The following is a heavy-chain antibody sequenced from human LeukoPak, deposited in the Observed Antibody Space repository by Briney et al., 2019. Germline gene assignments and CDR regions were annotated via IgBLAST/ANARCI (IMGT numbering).Heavy chain of an antibody. Sequence: ETLSLTCTVSGGSISSYCWSWIRQPPGKGLEWIGYIYYSGSTNYNPSLKSRVTISVDTSKNQFSLKLSSVTAADTAVYYCARHQKYYDILTGAFDAFDIWGQGTMVTVSS. CDR2: IYYSGST. D-gene: IGHD3-9*01. V-gene: IGHV4-59*08. CDR1: GGSISSYC. CDR3: ARHQKYYDILTGAFDAFDI. J-gene: IGHJ3*02.